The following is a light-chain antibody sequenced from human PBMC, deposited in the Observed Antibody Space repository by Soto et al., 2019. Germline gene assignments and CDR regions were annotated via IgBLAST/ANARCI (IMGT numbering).Light chain of an antibody. CDR2: DVS. Sequence: QSVLTQPASVSGSPGQSITISCTGTSSDVGGYNYVSWYQQHPGKAPKLMIYDVSNRPSGVSNRFSGSKSGNTASLTISGLQAEVEMDCHCSSYTSSSTKLFGTGTKVTVL. CDR1: SSDVGGYNY. J-gene: IGLJ1*01. CDR3: SSYTSSSTKL. V-gene: IGLV2-14*01.